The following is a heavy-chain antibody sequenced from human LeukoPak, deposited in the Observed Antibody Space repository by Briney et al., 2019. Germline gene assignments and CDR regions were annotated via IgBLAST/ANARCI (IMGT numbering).Heavy chain of an antibody. J-gene: IGHJ4*02. Sequence: KPSETLSLTCTVSGGSISSYYWSWIRQPAGKGLEWIGRIYTSGSTNYNPSLKSRVTMSVDTSKNQFSLKLSSVTAADTAVYYCARDGYYYDSSGYYRLDYWGQGTLVTVSS. D-gene: IGHD3-22*01. CDR1: GGSISSYY. CDR2: IYTSGST. CDR3: ARDGYYYDSSGYYRLDY. V-gene: IGHV4-4*07.